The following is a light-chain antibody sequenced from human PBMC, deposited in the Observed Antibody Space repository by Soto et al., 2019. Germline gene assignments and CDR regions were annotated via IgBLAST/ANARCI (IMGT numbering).Light chain of an antibody. V-gene: IGKV1-5*03. Sequence: DIQMTQSPSTLSGSVGDRVTITCRASQTIRSWLAWYQQKPGKAPKLLIYKASTLKSGVPSRFSGSGSGTEFTLTISSLQPDDFATSYGQHYNSYSEAFGQGTKLE. J-gene: IGKJ1*01. CDR2: KAS. CDR1: QTIRSW. CDR3: QHYNSYSEA.